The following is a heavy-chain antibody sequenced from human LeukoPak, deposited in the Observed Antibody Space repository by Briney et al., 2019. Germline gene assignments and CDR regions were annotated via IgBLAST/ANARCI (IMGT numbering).Heavy chain of an antibody. CDR1: GYTFTSYD. CDR3: ARGNHGDYALYYYYYGMDV. J-gene: IGHJ6*02. D-gene: IGHD4-17*01. V-gene: IGHV1-8*01. CDR2: MNPNSGNT. Sequence: GASVKVSCTSSGYTFTSYDINWVRQATGQGLEWMGWMNPNSGNTGYAQKFQGRVTMTRNTSISTAYMELSSLRSEDTAVYYCARGNHGDYALYYYYYGMDVWGQGTTVTVSS.